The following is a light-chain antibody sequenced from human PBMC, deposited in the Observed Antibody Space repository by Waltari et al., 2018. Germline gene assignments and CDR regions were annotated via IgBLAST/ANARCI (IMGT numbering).Light chain of an antibody. CDR3: QQYYTTPPYT. V-gene: IGKV4-1*01. J-gene: IGKJ2*01. CDR1: RNILYSSNNKNH. Sequence: DIVMTQSPDSLTASLGERATINCKSSRNILYSSNNKNHLAWYQQKPGQAPNLLIYWASTRESGVPDRFSGSGSGTDFTLTISSLQPEDVAVYYCQQYYTTPPYTFGQGTKLEIK. CDR2: WAS.